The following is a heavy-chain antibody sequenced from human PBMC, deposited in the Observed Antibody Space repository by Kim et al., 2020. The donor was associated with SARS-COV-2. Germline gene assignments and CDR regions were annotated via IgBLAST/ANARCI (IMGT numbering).Heavy chain of an antibody. Sequence: SETLSLTCAVYGGSFSGYYWSWIRQPPGKGLEWIGEINHSGSTNYNPSLKSRVTISVDTSKNQFSLKLSSVTAADTAVKHNTTREVAGIHWTQGTLVIVS. CDR1: GGSFSGYY. V-gene: IGHV4-34*01. J-gene: IGHJ4*02. CDR2: INHSGST. D-gene: IGHD6-19*01. CDR3: TTREVAGIH.